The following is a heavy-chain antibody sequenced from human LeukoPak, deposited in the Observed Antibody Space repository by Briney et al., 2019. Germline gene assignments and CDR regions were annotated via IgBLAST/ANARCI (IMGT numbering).Heavy chain of an antibody. Sequence: PGGSLRLSCAASGFTFSSYSMNWVRQAPGKGLEWVSSISSSSSYIYYADSVKGRFTVSRDNAKNSLHLQMNSLRDEDTAVYYCVREANGYFVRHLDLWGRGTRVSISS. CDR2: ISSSSSYI. V-gene: IGHV3-21*06. CDR1: GFTFSSYS. CDR3: VREANGYFVRHLDL. J-gene: IGHJ2*01. D-gene: IGHD5-24*01.